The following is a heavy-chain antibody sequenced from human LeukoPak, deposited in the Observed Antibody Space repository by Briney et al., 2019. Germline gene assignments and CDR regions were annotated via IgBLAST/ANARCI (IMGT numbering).Heavy chain of an antibody. CDR3: ARDLKSGYSFGFDL. CDR2: IWYDGSNI. V-gene: IGHV3-33*01. Sequence: GGSLRLSCAASTFTFSNFGMHWVRQAPGKGLEWVAVIWYDGSNIYYADSVKGRFTVSRDNSKNTLYLQMNSLRAEDTVVYYCARDLKSGYSFGFDLWGQGTPVTVSP. CDR1: TFTFSNFG. J-gene: IGHJ4*02. D-gene: IGHD5-18*01.